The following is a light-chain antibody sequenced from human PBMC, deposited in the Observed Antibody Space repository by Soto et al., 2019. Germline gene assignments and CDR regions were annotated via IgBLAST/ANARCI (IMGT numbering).Light chain of an antibody. V-gene: IGKV3-20*01. J-gene: IGKJ5*01. CDR1: QTVSSNY. CDR3: QQYTGPPTT. Sequence: EIVMTPSASTLSVYPGERATLSCRASQTVSSNYLAWCQQRPGQAPRLLIYGASTRAAGIPDRFSGSGSGTDFTLTITRLEPEDSAVYFCQQYTGPPTTFGQGTRLE. CDR2: GAS.